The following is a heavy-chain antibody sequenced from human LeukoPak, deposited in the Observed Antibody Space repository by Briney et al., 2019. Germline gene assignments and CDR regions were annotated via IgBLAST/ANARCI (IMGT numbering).Heavy chain of an antibody. V-gene: IGHV5-51*01. CDR2: IYPGDSDT. CDR3: ARHGDMITFGGVIDPFDY. D-gene: IGHD3-16*02. J-gene: IGHJ4*02. CDR1: GYSFTSYW. Sequence: GGSLKISWKGSGYSFTSYWIGWVRQIPGKGLEWMGVIYPGDSDTRYSPSFQGQVTISADKSISTAYLQWSSLKASDTAMYYCARHGDMITFGGVIDPFDYWGQGTLVTVSS.